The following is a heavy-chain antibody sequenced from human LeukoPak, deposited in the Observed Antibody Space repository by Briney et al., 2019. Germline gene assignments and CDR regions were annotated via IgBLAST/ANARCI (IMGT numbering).Heavy chain of an antibody. CDR1: GYTFTGYY. D-gene: IGHD6-13*01. CDR3: ARSIAAAGTGDDY. J-gene: IGHJ4*02. V-gene: IGHV1-8*02. CDR2: MNPNSGNT. Sequence: ASVKVSCKASGYTFTGYYMHWVRQATGQGLEWMGWMNPNSGNTGYAQKFQGRVTMTRNTSISTAYMELSSLRSEDTAVYYCARSIAAAGTGDDYWGQGTLVTVSS.